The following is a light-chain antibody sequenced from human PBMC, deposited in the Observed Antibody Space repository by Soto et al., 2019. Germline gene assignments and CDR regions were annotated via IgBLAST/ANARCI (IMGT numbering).Light chain of an antibody. V-gene: IGLV2-14*01. J-gene: IGLJ2*01. CDR1: SDDVGGYNY. CDR3: SSYTTSSTQV. Sequence: QSALTQPASVSGSPGQSITISCTGTSDDVGGYNYVSWYQQHPGKAPKLMIFEVNNRPSGVSNRFSGSKFGNTASLTISGLQAEDEADYYCSSYTTSSTQVFGGGTQLTVL. CDR2: EVN.